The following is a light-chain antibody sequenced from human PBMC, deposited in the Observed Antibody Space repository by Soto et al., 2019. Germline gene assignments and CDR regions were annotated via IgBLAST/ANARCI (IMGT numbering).Light chain of an antibody. CDR3: QHYGSSQWTFGQWT. V-gene: IGKV3-11*01. J-gene: IGKJ1*01. Sequence: EIVLTQSPATLSLSPGERATLSCRASQSVRSYLAWYQQKPGQAPRLLIYDASNRATGIPARFSGSGSGTDFTLTISSLEPEDFAVYFCQHYGSSQWTFGQWTFGQGTKVEIK. CDR2: DAS. CDR1: QSVRSY.